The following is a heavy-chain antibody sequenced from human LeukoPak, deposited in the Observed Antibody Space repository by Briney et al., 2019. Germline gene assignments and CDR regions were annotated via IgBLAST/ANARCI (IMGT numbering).Heavy chain of an antibody. CDR1: EFTVRINY. Sequence: GGSLRLSCAACEFTVRINYMSWVRQAPGKGLEWVSVIYSGGSTYNADSVKGRFTIYRDSSKYTLYLKMNSLRAWDRLVYDCARAGYCSGGSCSGPSWFDPWGQGTLVTVSS. CDR3: ARAGYCSGGSCSGPSWFDP. J-gene: IGHJ5*02. V-gene: IGHV3-66*01. CDR2: IYSGGST. D-gene: IGHD2-15*01.